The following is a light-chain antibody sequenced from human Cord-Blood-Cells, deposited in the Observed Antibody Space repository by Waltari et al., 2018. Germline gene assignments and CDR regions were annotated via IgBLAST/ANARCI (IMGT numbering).Light chain of an antibody. CDR2: EGS. CDR1: SSHLWCYTL. J-gene: IGLJ2*01. CDR3: CSYAGSSTFVV. Sequence: QSALTQPASVSGSPGTSIIISCTGTSSHLWCYTLVSSYQQHPGKAPKIMIYEGSKRPSGVSNRFSGSKSGNTASLTISGLQAEDEADYYCCSYAGSSTFVVFGGGTKLTVL. V-gene: IGLV2-23*03.